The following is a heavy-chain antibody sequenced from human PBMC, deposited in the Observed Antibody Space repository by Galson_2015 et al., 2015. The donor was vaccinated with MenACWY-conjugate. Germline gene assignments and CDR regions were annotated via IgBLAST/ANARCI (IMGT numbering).Heavy chain of an antibody. Sequence: QSGAEVKKPGASATVSCKASGYTFTSYGISWVRQAPGQGLEWMGIINPSGGSTSYAQKFQGRVTMTRDTSTSTVYMELSSLRSEDTAVYYCARAVSRMTDYGMDVWGQGTTVTVSS. CDR3: ARAVSRMTDYGMDV. CDR1: GYTFTSYG. V-gene: IGHV1-46*01. D-gene: IGHD2-8*01. CDR2: INPSGGST. J-gene: IGHJ6*02.